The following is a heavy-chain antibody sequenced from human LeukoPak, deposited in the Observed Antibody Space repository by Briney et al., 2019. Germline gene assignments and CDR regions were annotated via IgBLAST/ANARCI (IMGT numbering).Heavy chain of an antibody. D-gene: IGHD5-18*01. CDR2: ISYDGSNK. J-gene: IGHJ4*02. CDR3: AKVAAGGQLWSEYYFDY. CDR1: GFTFSSYG. V-gene: IGHV3-30*18. Sequence: GGSLRLSCAASGFTFSSYGMHWVRQAPGKGLEWVAVISYDGSNKYYADSVKGRFTISRDNSKNTLYLQMNSLRAEDTAVYYCAKVAAGGQLWSEYYFDYWGQGTLVTVSS.